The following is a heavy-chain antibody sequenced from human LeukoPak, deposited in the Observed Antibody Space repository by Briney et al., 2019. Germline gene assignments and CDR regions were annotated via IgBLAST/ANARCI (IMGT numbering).Heavy chain of an antibody. CDR2: IKQDGSEK. V-gene: IGHV3-7*01. J-gene: IGHJ6*03. CDR1: GFTFSSHS. D-gene: IGHD3-3*01. CDR3: ARAMGTSYGFWSGSYTVSYYYYMDV. Sequence: PGGSLRLSCAISGFTFSSHSMSWVRQAPVKGLEWVANIKQDGSEKHYVDSVKGRFSISRDNTKNSLYLQMNSLRDEDTAVYYCARAMGTSYGFWSGSYTVSYYYYMDVWGKGTTVTVSS.